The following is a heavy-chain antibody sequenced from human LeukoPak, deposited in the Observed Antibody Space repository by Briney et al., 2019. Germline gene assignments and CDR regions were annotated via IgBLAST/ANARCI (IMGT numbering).Heavy chain of an antibody. Sequence: SETLSLTCTVSGYSVSSGYYWGWIRQPPGNGLEWIGSIYHSGSTHYNPSLKSRVTISVDTSKNQFSLKLSSVTAADTAVYYCASGYCSSTSCYHLRAFDIWGQGTMVTVSS. D-gene: IGHD2-2*01. CDR1: GYSVSSGYY. CDR2: IYHSGST. J-gene: IGHJ3*02. CDR3: ASGYCSSTSCYHLRAFDI. V-gene: IGHV4-38-2*02.